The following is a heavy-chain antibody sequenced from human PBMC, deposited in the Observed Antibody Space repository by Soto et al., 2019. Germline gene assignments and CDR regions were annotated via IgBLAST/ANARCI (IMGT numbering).Heavy chain of an antibody. D-gene: IGHD3-3*01. Sequence: ASVKVSCKASGYTFTSYAMHWVRQAPGQRLEWMGWINAGNGNTKYSQKFQGRVTITRDTSASTAYMELSSLRSEDTAVYYCARDSFPYYDFWSGYFDYWGQGTLVTVSS. CDR3: ARDSFPYYDFWSGYFDY. CDR1: GYTFTSYA. CDR2: INAGNGNT. V-gene: IGHV1-3*01. J-gene: IGHJ4*02.